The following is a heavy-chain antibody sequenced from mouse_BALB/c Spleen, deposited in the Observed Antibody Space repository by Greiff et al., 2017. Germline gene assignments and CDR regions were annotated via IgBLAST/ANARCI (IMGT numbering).Heavy chain of an antibody. D-gene: IGHD2-10*02. CDR3: AREGSYGNYERGFDY. CDR2: IYPGGGYT. CDR1: GYTFTNYW. Sequence: QVQLQQSGAELVRPGTSVKISCKASGYTFTNYWLGWVKQRPGHGLEWIGDIYPGGGYTNYNEKFKGKATLTADTSSSTAYMQLSSLTSEDSAVYFCAREGSYGNYERGFDYWGQGTTRTVSS. V-gene: IGHV1-63*02. J-gene: IGHJ2*01.